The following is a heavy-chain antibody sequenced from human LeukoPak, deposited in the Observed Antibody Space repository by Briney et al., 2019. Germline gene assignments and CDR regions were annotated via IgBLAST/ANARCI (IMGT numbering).Heavy chain of an antibody. V-gene: IGHV4-39*06. D-gene: IGHD3-10*01. CDR2: FYFAEST. CDR1: GASIYTSSYY. J-gene: IGHJ4*02. CDR3: ARGKSFYYGSGSPTN. Sequence: SETLSLTCTVSGASIYTSSYYWGWIRQPPGKGLEWIGSFYFAESTYYNPSLKSRVTISIDTSKNQIPLKLSSVTAADTAVYYCARGKSFYYGSGSPTNWGQGTLVTVSS.